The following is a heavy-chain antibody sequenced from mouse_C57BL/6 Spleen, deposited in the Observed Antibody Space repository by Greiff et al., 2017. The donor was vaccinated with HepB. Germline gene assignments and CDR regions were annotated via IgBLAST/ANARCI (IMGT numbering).Heavy chain of an antibody. Sequence: DVMLVESGGGLVKPGGSLKLSCAASGFTFSDYGMHWVRQAPENGLEWVAYISSGSSTIYYADTVKGRFTISRDNAKNTLVLQMTSLRSEDTAMYYCARAYGGFDYWGQGTTLTVSS. D-gene: IGHD1-1*01. CDR1: GFTFSDYG. CDR2: ISSGSSTI. J-gene: IGHJ2*01. V-gene: IGHV5-17*01. CDR3: ARAYGGFDY.